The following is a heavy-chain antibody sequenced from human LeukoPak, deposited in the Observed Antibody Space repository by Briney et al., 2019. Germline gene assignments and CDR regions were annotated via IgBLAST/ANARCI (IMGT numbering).Heavy chain of an antibody. Sequence: SETLSLTCTVSGGSISSGSYYWGWIRQPPGKGLECIGYIYYTGNTSYNPSLKSRVAISVDTSKNQLSLKLSSVTAADTAVYYCARGNSNDHLVWFGPWGQGTLVSVSS. V-gene: IGHV4-61*01. CDR3: ARGNSNDHLVWFGP. CDR1: GGSISSGSYY. J-gene: IGHJ5*02. D-gene: IGHD2/OR15-2a*01. CDR2: IYYTGNT.